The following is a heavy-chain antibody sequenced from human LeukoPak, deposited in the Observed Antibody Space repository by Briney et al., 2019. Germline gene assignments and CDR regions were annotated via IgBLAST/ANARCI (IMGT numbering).Heavy chain of an antibody. Sequence: ASVKVSCKASGGTFSSYAISWVRQAPGQGLEWMGRIIPIFGTANYAQKFQGRVTITADESTSTAYMELSSLRSEDTAVYYCARRDSGYDFRSIAAAGTYYYYYMDVWGKGTTVTASS. CDR1: GGTFSSYA. CDR2: IIPIFGTA. CDR3: ARRDSGYDFRSIAAAGTYYYYYMDV. J-gene: IGHJ6*03. D-gene: IGHD6-13*01. V-gene: IGHV1-69*13.